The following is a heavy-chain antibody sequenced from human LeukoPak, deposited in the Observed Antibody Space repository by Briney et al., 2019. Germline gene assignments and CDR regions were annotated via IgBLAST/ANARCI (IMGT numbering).Heavy chain of an antibody. CDR1: GGSISSGGYH. CDR2: IYHSGST. J-gene: IGHJ3*02. D-gene: IGHD3-16*01. V-gene: IGHV4-30-2*01. Sequence: TLSLTCTVSGGSISSGGYHWSWIRQPPGKGLEWIGYIYHSGSTYYNPSLKSRVTISVDTSKNQFSLKLSSVTAADTAVYYCARRSLMITFGGYAFDIWGQGTMVTVSS. CDR3: ARRSLMITFGGYAFDI.